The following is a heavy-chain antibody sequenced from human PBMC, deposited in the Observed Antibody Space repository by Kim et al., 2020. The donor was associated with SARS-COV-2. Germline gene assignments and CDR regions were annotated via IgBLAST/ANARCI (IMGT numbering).Heavy chain of an antibody. V-gene: IGHV3-30*18. D-gene: IGHD2-15*01. CDR2: ISNDGRHE. CDR1: GFTFDTYG. J-gene: IGHJ4*02. Sequence: GGSPRLSCAVSGFTFDTYGMHWVRQAPGKGLEWVAGISNDGRHEYYGDSMKGRFTISRDNSKNTLYLQMNSLRTGDTAIYYCAKDRGNLGFLFYFDHWGQGTLVTVSS. CDR3: AKDRGNLGFLFYFDH.